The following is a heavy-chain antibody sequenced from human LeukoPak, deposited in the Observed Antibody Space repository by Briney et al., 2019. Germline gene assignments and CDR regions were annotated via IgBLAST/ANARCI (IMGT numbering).Heavy chain of an antibody. CDR1: GVSFSGYY. D-gene: IGHD6-6*01. CDR2: INHSGST. Sequence: PSETLSLTCAVYGVSFSGYYWSWIRQPPGKGLEWIGEINHSGSTNYNPSLKSRVTISVDTSKNQFSLKLSSVTAADTAVYYCARGAARPSHRPRKYYYYYMDVGGKGTTVTVSS. V-gene: IGHV4-34*01. CDR3: ARGAARPSHRPRKYYYYYMDV. J-gene: IGHJ6*03.